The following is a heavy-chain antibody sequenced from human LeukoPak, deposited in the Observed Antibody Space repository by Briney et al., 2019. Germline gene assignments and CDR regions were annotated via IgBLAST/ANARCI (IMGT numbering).Heavy chain of an antibody. Sequence: SETLSLICTVSGGSFSGYYCTWIRQPPGKGLEWIGEINHSGSANYNPSLKSRVTISLDTSKNQFSLKLSSVTVADTAVYYCARGQGTVTTHWGQGTLVTVSS. V-gene: IGHV4-34*01. CDR1: GGSFSGYY. J-gene: IGHJ4*02. CDR2: INHSGSA. D-gene: IGHD4-17*01. CDR3: ARGQGTVTTH.